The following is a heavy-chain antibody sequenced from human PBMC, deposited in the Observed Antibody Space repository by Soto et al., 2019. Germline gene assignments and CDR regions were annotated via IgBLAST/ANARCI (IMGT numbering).Heavy chain of an antibody. D-gene: IGHD2-2*01. V-gene: IGHV1-2*04. J-gene: IGHJ6*02. CDR1: GYTFTGYY. CDR2: INPNSGGT. Sequence: ASVKVSCKASGYTFTGYYMHWVRQAPGQGLEWMGWINPNSGGTNYAQKFQGWVTMTRDTSISTAYMELSRLRSDDTAVYYCARDKRGPAALTYYSYYYGMDVWGQGTTVTVSS. CDR3: ARDKRGPAALTYYSYYYGMDV.